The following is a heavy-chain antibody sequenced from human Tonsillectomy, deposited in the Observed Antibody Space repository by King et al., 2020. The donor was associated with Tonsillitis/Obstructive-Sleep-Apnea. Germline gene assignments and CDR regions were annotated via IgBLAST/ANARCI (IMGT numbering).Heavy chain of an antibody. CDR2: ISGSGGST. V-gene: IGHV3-23*04. D-gene: IGHD1-26*01. J-gene: IGHJ4*02. CDR1: GFTFNSYA. Sequence: DVQLVESGGGLVQPGGSLRLSCAASGFTFNSYAMSWVRQAPGKGLEWVSAISGSGGSTYYADSVRGRFTISRDNSKNTLFLQMNSLRADDTAVYFCAKGDSEHYYALLDYWGQGTLVTVSS. CDR3: AKGDSEHYYALLDY.